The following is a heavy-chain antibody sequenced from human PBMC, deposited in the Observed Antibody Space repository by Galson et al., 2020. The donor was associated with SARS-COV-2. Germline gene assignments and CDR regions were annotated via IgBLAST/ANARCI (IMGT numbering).Heavy chain of an antibody. CDR1: GFTFSSYG. J-gene: IGHJ6*02. D-gene: IGHD2-15*01. CDR2: ISYDGSNK. CDR3: AKDFGNIRVVGAAEYGIDV. Sequence: GESQKISCAASGFTFSSYGMHWVRQAPGKGLEWVAVISYDGSNKYYADSVKGRFTISRDNSKNTLYLQMNSLRAEDTAVYYCAKDFGNIRVVGAAEYGIDVWGQGTTVTVS. V-gene: IGHV3-30*18.